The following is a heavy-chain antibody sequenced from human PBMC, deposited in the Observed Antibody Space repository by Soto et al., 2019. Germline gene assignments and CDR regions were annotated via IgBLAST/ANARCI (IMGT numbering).Heavy chain of an antibody. CDR1: GGTFSSYA. D-gene: IGHD6-13*01. V-gene: IGHV1-69*13. J-gene: IGHJ5*01. CDR3: ARGKSPHSSSEYFPGDPWFDS. CDR2: IIPIFGTA. Sequence: SVKVSCKASGGTFSSYAISWVRQAPGQGLEWMGGIIPIFGTASYAQKFQGRVTITADESTSTAYMELSSLRSEDTAVYYCARGKSPHSSSEYFPGDPWFDSWGQGTQVTVSS.